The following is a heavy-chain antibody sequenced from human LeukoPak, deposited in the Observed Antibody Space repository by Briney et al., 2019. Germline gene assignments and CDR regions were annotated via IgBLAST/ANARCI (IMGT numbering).Heavy chain of an antibody. D-gene: IGHD3-10*01. J-gene: IGHJ4*02. V-gene: IGHV1-18*01. Sequence: GASVKVSCKGSGYTFTSYYITWVRQAPGQGLEWMGWISGYNGNTKYVQKLQGRVTMTTDTSTSTAYMELRSLRSDDTAVYYCGLFGDVSGNHSPLDYWGQGTLVTVSS. CDR3: GLFGDVSGNHSPLDY. CDR1: GYTFTSYY. CDR2: ISGYNGNT.